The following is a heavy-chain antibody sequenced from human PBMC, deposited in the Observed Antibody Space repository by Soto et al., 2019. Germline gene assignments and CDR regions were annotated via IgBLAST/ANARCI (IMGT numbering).Heavy chain of an antibody. Sequence: QVQLVQSGAEVKKPGASVKVSCKASGYTFTSYGISWVRQAPGQGLEWMGWISAYNGNTNYAQKLQGRVTMTTDTSTRHGLMGLRRLRSGDTAVDYCARRPNHFGYWGQGTLVTVSS. CDR3: ARRPNHFGY. J-gene: IGHJ4*02. V-gene: IGHV1-18*01. CDR1: GYTFTSYG. CDR2: ISAYNGNT. D-gene: IGHD7-27*01.